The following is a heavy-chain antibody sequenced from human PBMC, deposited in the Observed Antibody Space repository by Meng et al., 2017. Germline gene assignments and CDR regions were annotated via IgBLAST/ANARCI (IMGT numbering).Heavy chain of an antibody. CDR3: ARSHSVTIVAFDY. Sequence: HLRQWLYGLLKLLETRALTCAVYGGSFSCYYWSWIRQPPRKGLEWIGEINHSGSTNYNPSLKSRVTMSLDTSKNQFSLRLSSVTAADTAVYYCARSHSVTIVAFDYWGQGTLVTVSS. J-gene: IGHJ4*02. CDR1: GGSFSCYY. D-gene: IGHD4-17*01. CDR2: INHSGST. V-gene: IGHV4-34*01.